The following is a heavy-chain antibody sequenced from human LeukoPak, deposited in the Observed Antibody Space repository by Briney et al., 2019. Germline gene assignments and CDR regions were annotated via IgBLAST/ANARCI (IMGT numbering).Heavy chain of an antibody. J-gene: IGHJ3*02. CDR1: GFTFRNFG. D-gene: IGHD4-23*01. Sequence: GGSLRLSCLASGFTFRNFGMHWVRQAPGTGLEWVALISYDGSNKNSADSVKGRFTISRDNSNNILYLQMNSMRVEDTAVYFCARGYGGNSAAFDIWGQGTMVTVSS. V-gene: IGHV3-30*03. CDR2: ISYDGSNK. CDR3: ARGYGGNSAAFDI.